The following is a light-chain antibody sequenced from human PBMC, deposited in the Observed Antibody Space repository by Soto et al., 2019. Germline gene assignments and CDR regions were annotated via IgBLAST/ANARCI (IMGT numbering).Light chain of an antibody. CDR2: GAS. CDR3: QHYGSSPPIT. J-gene: IGKJ5*01. Sequence: EVVLTQSPGTLSLSPGERATLSCRASQTVSSNHLIWYQQKPGQAPTLLIYGASSRATGIPDRFSGSASGTDFTLTISKLEPEDFAVYYCQHYGSSPPITFSQGTRLEIK. V-gene: IGKV3-20*01. CDR1: QTVSSNH.